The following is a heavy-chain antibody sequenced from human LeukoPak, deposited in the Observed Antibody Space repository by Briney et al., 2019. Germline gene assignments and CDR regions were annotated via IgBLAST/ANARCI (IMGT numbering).Heavy chain of an antibody. Sequence: SETLSLTCTVSGXSISSSSYYWGWIRQPPGKGLEWIGSIYYSGSTYYNPSLKSRVTISVDTSKNQFSLKLSSVTAADTAVYYCASQGYYDSSGYYYIRFDYWGQGTLVTVSS. J-gene: IGHJ4*02. V-gene: IGHV4-39*01. CDR2: IYYSGST. CDR1: GXSISSSSYY. CDR3: ASQGYYDSSGYYYIRFDY. D-gene: IGHD3-22*01.